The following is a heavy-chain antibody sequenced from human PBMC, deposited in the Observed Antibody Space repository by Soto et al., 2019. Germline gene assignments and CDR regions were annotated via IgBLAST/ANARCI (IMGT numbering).Heavy chain of an antibody. V-gene: IGHV4-4*02. CDR3: ARRFSVTTMRGFFDS. Sequence: QVQLQESGPGLVKPSETLSLTCAVSNGSINTSFWWSWVRQSPGKALEWIGEIYHHGSTNYNPSLKSRVTVSIGKSKNQFSLKLYSVTTADTAIYYCARRFSVTTMRGFFDSWGQGSLVTVSS. D-gene: IGHD4-17*01. J-gene: IGHJ4*02. CDR2: IYHHGST. CDR1: NGSINTSFW.